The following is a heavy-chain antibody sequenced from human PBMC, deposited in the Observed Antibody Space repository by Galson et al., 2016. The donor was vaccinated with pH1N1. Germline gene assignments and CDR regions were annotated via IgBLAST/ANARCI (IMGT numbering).Heavy chain of an antibody. J-gene: IGHJ4*02. CDR2: IYPGDSDT. Sequence: QSGAEVKKPGESLRISCQGSGYSFTSYWIAWVRQMPGEGLEWMGIIYPGDSDTRYSPSFQGQVTISADKSISTAYLQWSSLRASDTAMYYCARLPYCDTTSCPFDYWGQGTLVTVSS. D-gene: IGHD2-2*01. CDR1: GYSFTSYW. V-gene: IGHV5-51*03. CDR3: ARLPYCDTTSCPFDY.